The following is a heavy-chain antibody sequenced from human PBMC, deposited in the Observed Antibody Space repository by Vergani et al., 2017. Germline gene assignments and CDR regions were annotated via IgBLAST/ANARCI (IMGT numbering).Heavy chain of an antibody. CDR2: INQDGSAK. D-gene: IGHD6-13*01. J-gene: IGHJ3*02. V-gene: IGHV3-7*01. Sequence: EVQLVESGGGLVQPGGSLRLSCAASGFSFSSYWMSWVRQAPGKGLEGLANINQDGSAKNYVDSVEGRFTISRDNAKNSVLMQMNSLRVEDTAVYYCARMKPYSSRPRGAFDIWGLGTMVTVSS. CDR1: GFSFSSYW. CDR3: ARMKPYSSRPRGAFDI.